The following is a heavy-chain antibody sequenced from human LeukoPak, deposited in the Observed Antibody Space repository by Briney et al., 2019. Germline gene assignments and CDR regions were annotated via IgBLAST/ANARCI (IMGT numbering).Heavy chain of an antibody. J-gene: IGHJ4*02. D-gene: IGHD6-13*01. Sequence: SVKVSCKASGGTFSSYAISWVRQAPGQGLEWMGGIIPIFGTANYAQKFQGRVTITADESTSTAYMELSSLRSEDTAVYYCARDQSAAGIKSFDYWGQGTLVTVSS. CDR1: GGTFSSYA. CDR3: ARDQSAAGIKSFDY. CDR2: IIPIFGTA. V-gene: IGHV1-69*01.